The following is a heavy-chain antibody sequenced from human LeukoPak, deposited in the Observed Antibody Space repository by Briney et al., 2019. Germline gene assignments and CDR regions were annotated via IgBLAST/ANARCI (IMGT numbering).Heavy chain of an antibody. Sequence: PGRSLSLSCAASGFIFSTFGMHWVRQAPGKGLEWVALISYDGSNKYYADSVKGRFTISRDNSKNTLYLHVTSLRAEDTAVYYCAKGVGYCTVNSCYHFDYWGQGTLVTVSS. CDR1: GFIFSTFG. CDR3: AKGVGYCTVNSCYHFDY. J-gene: IGHJ4*02. V-gene: IGHV3-30*18. D-gene: IGHD2-15*01. CDR2: ISYDGSNK.